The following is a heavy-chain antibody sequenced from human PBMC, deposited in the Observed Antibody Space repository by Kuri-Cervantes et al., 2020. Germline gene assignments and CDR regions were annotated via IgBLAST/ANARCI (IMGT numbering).Heavy chain of an antibody. D-gene: IGHD4-17*01. Sequence: ESLKISCAVSGGSFSGYYWSWIRQLPGKGLEWIGEINHSGSTNYNPSLKSRVTISVDTSKNQFSLKLSSVTAADTAVYYCARVRRGTTAIEYWYFDLWGRGTLVTVSS. J-gene: IGHJ2*01. CDR3: ARVRRGTTAIEYWYFDL. CDR2: INHSGST. V-gene: IGHV4-34*01. CDR1: GGSFSGYY.